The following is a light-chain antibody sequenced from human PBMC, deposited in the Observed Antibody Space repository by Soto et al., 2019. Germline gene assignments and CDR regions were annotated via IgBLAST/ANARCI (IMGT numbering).Light chain of an antibody. J-gene: IGLJ2*01. CDR2: EVN. CDR1: SSDVGGYNF. V-gene: IGLV2-8*01. CDR3: SSYAGSDIFV. Sequence: QSALTQPPSASGSPGQSLTISCTGTSSDVGGYNFVFWYQQHPGKAPKLMIYEVNKRPSGVPDRFSGSKSGNTASLTVSGLQAEDEADYYCSSYAGSDIFVLGGGTKLTVL.